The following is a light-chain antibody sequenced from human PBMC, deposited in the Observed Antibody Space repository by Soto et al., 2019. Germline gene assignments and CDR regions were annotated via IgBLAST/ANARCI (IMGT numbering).Light chain of an antibody. CDR2: KAS. Sequence: DIQMTQSPSTLSAYVGDKVTITCRASQSISIWLAWYQQKPGKAPKLLIYKASNLENGVPSRFSGSGSGTEFTLTISSLQPDDVATYYCQEYNTHFGGGTKVEIK. J-gene: IGKJ4*01. CDR1: QSISIW. CDR3: QEYNTH. V-gene: IGKV1-5*03.